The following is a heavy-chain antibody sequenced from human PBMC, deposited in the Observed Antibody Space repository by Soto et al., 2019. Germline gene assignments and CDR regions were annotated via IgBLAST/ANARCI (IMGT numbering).Heavy chain of an antibody. CDR2: LSGSGVNA. CDR1: GFTFSSYA. J-gene: IGHJ4*02. Sequence: GGSLRLSCAASGFTFSSYAMTWVRQAPGKGLEYVSTLSGSGVNAYYADSVKGRFTISRDNSKNTLYLQMNSLRVEDTAIYYCAKPLQVYWGQGTQVTV. V-gene: IGHV3-23*01. CDR3: AKPLQVY.